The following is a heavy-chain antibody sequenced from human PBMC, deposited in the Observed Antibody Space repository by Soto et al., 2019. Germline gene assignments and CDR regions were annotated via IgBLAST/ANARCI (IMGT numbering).Heavy chain of an antibody. D-gene: IGHD3-3*01. Sequence: ASVEVSCKASGYTFTSYDINWVRQATGQGLEWMGWMNPNSGNTGYAQKFQGRVTMTRNTSISTAYMELSSLRSEDKAVYYCARGQYVNDFWSGYPKWFDPWGQGTLVTVS. CDR2: MNPNSGNT. CDR3: ARGQYVNDFWSGYPKWFDP. V-gene: IGHV1-8*01. J-gene: IGHJ5*02. CDR1: GYTFTSYD.